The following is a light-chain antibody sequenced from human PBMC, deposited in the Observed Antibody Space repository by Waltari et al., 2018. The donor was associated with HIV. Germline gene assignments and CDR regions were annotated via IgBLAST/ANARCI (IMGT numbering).Light chain of an antibody. J-gene: IGKJ4*01. CDR2: AGS. V-gene: IGKV1-39*01. CDR3: QQSYMAPLT. CDR1: QKISTF. Sequence: DIQMTQSPSYLSASVGDRVTITCRASQKISTFLNWYQQKPGKAPDLLIYAGSALQSGVPSMFSGSGSGTDFTLTISSLQPEDFATYYCQQSYMAPLTFGGGTKVEIK.